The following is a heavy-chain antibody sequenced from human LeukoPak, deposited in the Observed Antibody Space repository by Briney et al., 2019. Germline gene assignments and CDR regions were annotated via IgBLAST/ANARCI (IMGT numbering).Heavy chain of an antibody. V-gene: IGHV4-34*01. J-gene: IGHJ6*03. Sequence: SETLSLTCAVYGGSFSGYYWSWIRQPPGKGLEWIGEINHSGSTNYNPSLKSRVTISVDTSKNQFSLKLSSVTAADTAVYYCARAYYYYYYYMDVWGKGTTVTVSS. CDR3: ARAYYYYYYYMDV. CDR2: INHSGST. CDR1: GGSFSGYY.